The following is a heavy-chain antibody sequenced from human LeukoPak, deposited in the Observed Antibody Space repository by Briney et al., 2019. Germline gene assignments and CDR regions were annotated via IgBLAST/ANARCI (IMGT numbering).Heavy chain of an antibody. D-gene: IGHD3-10*01. V-gene: IGHV4-30-4*01. CDR1: GGSISSGDYY. J-gene: IGHJ4*02. CDR2: IYYSGST. Sequence: SQTLSLTCTVSGGSISSGDYYWSWTRQPPGKGLEWIGYIYYSGSTYYNPSLKSRVTISVDTSKNQFSLKLSSVTAADTAVYYCARVWFGELSIDYWGQGILVTVSS. CDR3: ARVWFGELSIDY.